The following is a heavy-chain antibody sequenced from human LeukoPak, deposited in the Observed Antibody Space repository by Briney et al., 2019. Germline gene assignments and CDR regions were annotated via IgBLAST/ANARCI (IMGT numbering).Heavy chain of an antibody. CDR2: IYYSGST. D-gene: IGHD6-13*01. Sequence: TSETLSLTCTVSGGSINSYYWSWIRQPPGKGLEWIGYIYYSGSTNYNPSFKSRVTISVDTSKNQFSLKLNSVTAADTAVYYCAREGAYSSSWVYFDYWGQGTLVTVSS. J-gene: IGHJ4*02. CDR3: AREGAYSSSWVYFDY. V-gene: IGHV4-59*01. CDR1: GGSINSYY.